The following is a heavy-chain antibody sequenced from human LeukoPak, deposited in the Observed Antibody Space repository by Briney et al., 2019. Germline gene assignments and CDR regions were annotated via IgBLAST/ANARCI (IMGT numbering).Heavy chain of an antibody. CDR1: GGSISSGGYY. CDR3: ARQGLASIDDSDFDY. V-gene: IGHV4-31*03. J-gene: IGHJ4*02. D-gene: IGHD6-6*01. CDR2: IYYSGST. Sequence: ASETLSLTCTVSGGSISSGGYYWSWIRQHPEKGLEWIGYIYYSGSTYYNPSLKSRVTISVDTSKNQFSLKLSSVTAADTAVYYCARQGLASIDDSDFDYWGQGTLVTVSS.